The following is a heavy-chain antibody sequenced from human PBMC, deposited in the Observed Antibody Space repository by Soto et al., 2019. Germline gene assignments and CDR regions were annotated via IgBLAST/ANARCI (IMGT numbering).Heavy chain of an antibody. CDR1: GGSISSYY. CDR3: ARAVVQATAPFDY. CDR2: IYYSGST. Sequence: SETLSLTCTVSGGSISSYYWSWIRKPPGKGLEWIGYIYYSGSTNYDPSLKSRVTIAVDTYKNQFTLKLSSVTAADTAVYYCARAVVQATAPFDYWGQGTLVTVSS. J-gene: IGHJ4*02. D-gene: IGHD1-1*01. V-gene: IGHV4-59*01.